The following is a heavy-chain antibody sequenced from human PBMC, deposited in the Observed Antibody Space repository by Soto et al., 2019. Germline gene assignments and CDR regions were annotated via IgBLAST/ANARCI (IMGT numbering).Heavy chain of an antibody. Sequence: QVQLVQSGAEVKKPGASVKVSCKASGYTFTSYDITWVRQATGQGLEWMGWMNPNSGNTGYAQQFQDRVTMTRNISISTAYMELSSLRSEDTAVYYCAREKLDYFDYWGQGTLVTVSS. J-gene: IGHJ4*02. CDR2: MNPNSGNT. V-gene: IGHV1-8*01. CDR1: GYTFTSYD. CDR3: AREKLDYFDY.